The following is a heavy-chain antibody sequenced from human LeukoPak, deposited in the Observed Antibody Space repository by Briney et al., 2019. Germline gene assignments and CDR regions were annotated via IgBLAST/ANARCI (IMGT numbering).Heavy chain of an antibody. D-gene: IGHD4-17*01. Sequence: SETLSLTRTVSGDSITRGTYYWNWIRQPAGRGLEWIGRISTSGRISYTPSLKSRVTISIDTSRNLVSLRLTSVSATDTAVYFCGRDRGNGDYGDYFDYWGQGTLVIVSS. V-gene: IGHV4-61*02. CDR3: GRDRGNGDYGDYFDY. CDR1: GDSITRGTYY. CDR2: ISTSGRI. J-gene: IGHJ4*02.